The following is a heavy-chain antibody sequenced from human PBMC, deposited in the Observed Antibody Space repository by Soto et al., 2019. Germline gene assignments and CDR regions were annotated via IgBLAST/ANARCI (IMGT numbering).Heavy chain of an antibody. J-gene: IGHJ4*02. Sequence: VSVKVSCKASGYTFTGYYMHWVRQARGQGLEWMGWINPNSGDTHFAQNFQGRVTMTSDTSITTAYMELSGLKSDDTAFYYCARKNGDSAMATDLDFWGQGTLVTVS. CDR2: INPNSGDT. V-gene: IGHV1-2*02. D-gene: IGHD5-18*01. CDR1: GYTFTGYY. CDR3: ARKNGDSAMATDLDF.